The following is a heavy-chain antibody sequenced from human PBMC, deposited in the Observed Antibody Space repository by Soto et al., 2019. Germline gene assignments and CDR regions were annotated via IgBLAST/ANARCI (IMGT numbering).Heavy chain of an antibody. D-gene: IGHD3-22*01. Sequence: SVKLSCKASGGTFSSYAISWVRQAPGEGLEWMGGIIPIFGTANYAQKFQGRVTITADKSTSTAYMELSSLRSEDTAVYYCARDTSRATYYYDSSTLDAFDIWGQGTMVTVSS. J-gene: IGHJ3*02. CDR3: ARDTSRATYYYDSSTLDAFDI. CDR1: GGTFSSYA. V-gene: IGHV1-69*06. CDR2: IIPIFGTA.